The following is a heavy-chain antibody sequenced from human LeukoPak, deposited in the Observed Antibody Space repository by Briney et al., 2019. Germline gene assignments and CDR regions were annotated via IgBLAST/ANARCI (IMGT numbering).Heavy chain of an antibody. CDR3: ARHFYVNYYYGMDV. CDR2: IYYSGGT. D-gene: IGHD3-16*01. J-gene: IGHJ6*02. Sequence: PSETLSLTCTVSGGSISSYYWSWIRQPPGKGLECIGYIYYSGGTNYNPSLKSRVTISVATSKNQFSLKLSSVTAADTAVYYCARHFYVNYYYGMDVWGQGTTVTVSS. V-gene: IGHV4-59*08. CDR1: GGSISSYY.